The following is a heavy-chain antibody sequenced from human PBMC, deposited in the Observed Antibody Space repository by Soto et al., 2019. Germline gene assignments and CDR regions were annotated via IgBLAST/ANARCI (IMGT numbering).Heavy chain of an antibody. Sequence: PSETLSLTCTVSGGSISSGGYYWSWIRQHPGKGLEWIGYIYYSGSTYYNPSLKSRVTISVDTSKNQFSLKLSSVTAADTAVYYCARGTYYHDSSGYRLPLPITLFDYWGQGTLVTVSS. CDR1: GGSISSGGYY. CDR3: ARGTYYHDSSGYRLPLPITLFDY. D-gene: IGHD3-22*01. J-gene: IGHJ4*02. V-gene: IGHV4-31*03. CDR2: IYYSGST.